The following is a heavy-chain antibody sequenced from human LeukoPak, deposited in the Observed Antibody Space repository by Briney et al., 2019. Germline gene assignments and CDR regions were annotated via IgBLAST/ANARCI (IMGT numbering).Heavy chain of an antibody. CDR2: ISGSGGST. J-gene: IGHJ4*02. D-gene: IGHD2-21*01. Sequence: GGSLRLSCAASVFTFRSYAMSCVRHAPGEGRECASAISGSGGSTYYADSVMGRSTICRDNSKKTLYLRANSPGAEDTAVYRCGRVGVGDPLDYWGKGTLVTVSS. CDR1: VFTFRSYA. V-gene: IGHV3-23*01. CDR3: GRVGVGDPLDY.